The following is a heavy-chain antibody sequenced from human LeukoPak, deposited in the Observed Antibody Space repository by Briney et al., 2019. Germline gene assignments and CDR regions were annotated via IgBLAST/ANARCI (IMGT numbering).Heavy chain of an antibody. CDR2: IIPIFGTA. CDR1: GGTFSRYA. J-gene: IGHJ3*02. CDR3: ARGGYDSSGYYYGDDAFDI. Sequence: GSSVKVSCKASGGTFSRYAISWVRQAPGQGLEWMGGIIPIFGTANYAQKFQGRVTITTDESTSTAYMELSSLRSEDTAVYYCARGGYDSSGYYYGDDAFDIWGQGTMVTVSS. V-gene: IGHV1-69*05. D-gene: IGHD3-22*01.